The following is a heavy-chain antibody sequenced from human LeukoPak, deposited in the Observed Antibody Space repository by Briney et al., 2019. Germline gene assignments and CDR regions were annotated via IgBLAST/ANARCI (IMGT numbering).Heavy chain of an antibody. J-gene: IGHJ3*02. CDR2: TYYRSRWYN. V-gene: IGHV6-1*01. D-gene: IGHD2/OR15-2a*01. Sequence: SQTLSLTCAISGDSFSSNSAAWHWIRQSPSRGLEWLGRTYYRSRWYNDYAISLKSRITINSDTSKNQFSLHLNSVTPEDTAVYYCARKYSSTWYDALDIWGQGTMVTVSS. CDR1: GDSFSSNSAA. CDR3: ARKYSSTWYDALDI.